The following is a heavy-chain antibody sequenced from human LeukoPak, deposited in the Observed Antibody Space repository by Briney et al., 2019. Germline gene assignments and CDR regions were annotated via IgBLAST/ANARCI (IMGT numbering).Heavy chain of an antibody. D-gene: IGHD5-24*01. CDR1: GFTFSSHG. CDR2: ISSSSSYI. V-gene: IGHV3-21*01. Sequence: GGTLRLSCAASGFTFSSHGMNWVRQAPGKGLEWVSSISSSSSYIYYADSVKGRFTISRDNAKNSLYLQMNSLRAEDTAVYYCARDHRDGYNLGEPGGAFDIWGQGTMVTVSS. J-gene: IGHJ3*02. CDR3: ARDHRDGYNLGEPGGAFDI.